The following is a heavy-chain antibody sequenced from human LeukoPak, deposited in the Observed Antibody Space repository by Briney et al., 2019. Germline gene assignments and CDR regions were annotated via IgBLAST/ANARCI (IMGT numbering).Heavy chain of an antibody. D-gene: IGHD1-26*01. CDR3: ARWYSGSYPFDY. CDR1: GFTFDDYG. V-gene: IGHV3-20*04. CDR2: INWNGGSA. J-gene: IGHJ4*02. Sequence: GGSLRLSCAASGFTFDDYGMSWVRQAPGKGLEWVSGINWNGGSAGYADSVKGRFTISRDNAKNSLYLQMNSLRAEDTALYYCARWYSGSYPFDYWGQGTLVTASS.